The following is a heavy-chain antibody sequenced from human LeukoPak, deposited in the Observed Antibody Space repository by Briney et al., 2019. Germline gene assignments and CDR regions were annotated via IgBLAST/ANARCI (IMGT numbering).Heavy chain of an antibody. J-gene: IGHJ3*02. V-gene: IGHV4-39*07. CDR2: IYYSGST. D-gene: IGHD3-16*01. CDR3: ARAYSTLGGSDAFDI. Sequence: SETLSLTCTVSGGSISSSSYYWGWLRQPPGKGLEWIGSIYYSGSTNYNPSLKSRVTISVDTSKNKFSLKLSPVTAADTAVYYCARAYSTLGGSDAFDIWGQGTMVTVSS. CDR1: GGSISSSSYY.